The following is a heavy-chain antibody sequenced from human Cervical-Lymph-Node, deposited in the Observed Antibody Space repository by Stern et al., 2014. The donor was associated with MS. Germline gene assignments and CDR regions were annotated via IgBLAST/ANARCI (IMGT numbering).Heavy chain of an antibody. V-gene: IGHV4-39*01. Sequence: QLQLQESGPGLVKPSETLSLTCAVSGDSISSYTHYWAWIRQPPGKGLEWIGSVYYSGATYYNPSLKSRVTISGDTSKNHFSLGLNSVTAADTAVYYCAKHACTGAACPFDLWGQGTLVTVSS. CDR1: GDSISSYTHY. CDR3: AKHACTGAACPFDL. J-gene: IGHJ4*02. CDR2: VYYSGAT. D-gene: IGHD2-8*02.